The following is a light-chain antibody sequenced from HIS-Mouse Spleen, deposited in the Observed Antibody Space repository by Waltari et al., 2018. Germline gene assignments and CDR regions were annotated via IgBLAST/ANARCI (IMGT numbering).Light chain of an antibody. CDR3: SSYTSSSFNVV. J-gene: IGLJ2*01. V-gene: IGLV2-14*03. CDR1: RSDVGGYNY. Sequence: QSALTQPASVSGSPGQSITISCTGTRSDVGGYNYVSWYQQNPGKAPKRMIYDVSNRPSGVSNRFSGSKSGNTASLTISGLQAEDEADYYCSSYTSSSFNVVFGGGTKLTVL. CDR2: DVS.